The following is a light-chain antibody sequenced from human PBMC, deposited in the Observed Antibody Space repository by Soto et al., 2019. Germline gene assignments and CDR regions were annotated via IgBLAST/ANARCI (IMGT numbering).Light chain of an antibody. J-gene: IGLJ1*01. Sequence: QSALTQPRSVSGSPGQSVTISCTGTSSDVGGYNCVSWYQQHPGKAPQLIIYDVTQRPSGVPDRFSGSTSGNTASLSISGLQAEDEADYYCCSHAASYTFVFGTGTKVTVL. CDR2: DVT. CDR1: SSDVGGYNC. V-gene: IGLV2-11*01. CDR3: CSHAASYTFV.